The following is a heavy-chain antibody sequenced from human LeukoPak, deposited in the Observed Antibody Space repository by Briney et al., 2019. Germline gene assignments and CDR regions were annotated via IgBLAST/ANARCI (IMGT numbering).Heavy chain of an antibody. CDR1: GGSISSSSYY. CDR2: IYYSGST. Sequence: SETLSLTCTVSGGSISSSSYYWGWIRQPPGKGLEWIGSIYYSGSTYYNPSLKSRVTISVDTSKNQFSLKLSSATAADTAVYYCAGSGSYWVSFNYWGQGTLVTVSS. J-gene: IGHJ4*02. D-gene: IGHD3-10*01. V-gene: IGHV4-39*07. CDR3: AGSGSYWVSFNY.